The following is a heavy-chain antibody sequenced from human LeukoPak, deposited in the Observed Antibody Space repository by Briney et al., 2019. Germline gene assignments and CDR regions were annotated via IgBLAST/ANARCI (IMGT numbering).Heavy chain of an antibody. CDR1: GFTFSNYG. J-gene: IGHJ6*02. Sequence: GGSLRLSCAASGFTFSNYGMNWARQAPGKGLEWVASINHNGNVNYYVDSVKGRFTISRDNAKNSLYLQMSNLRAEDTAVYFCARGGGLDVWGQGATVTVSS. CDR3: ARGGGLDV. D-gene: IGHD3-16*01. V-gene: IGHV3-7*03. CDR2: INHNGNVN.